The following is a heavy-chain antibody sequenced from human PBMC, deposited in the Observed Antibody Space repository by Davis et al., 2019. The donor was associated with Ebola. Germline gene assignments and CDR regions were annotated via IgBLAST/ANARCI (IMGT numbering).Heavy chain of an antibody. V-gene: IGHV4-59*08. Sequence: PSETLSLTCTVSGGSIGTYYWSWIRQPPGKGLEWIGYIYYNRNTNYNPSLKSRVTISVDTSKNQFSLKLTSVTAADTAVYYCARQKIFRWFDPWGQGTLVTVSS. J-gene: IGHJ5*02. CDR2: IYYNRNT. CDR1: GGSIGTYY. CDR3: ARQKIFRWFDP. D-gene: IGHD3-3*01.